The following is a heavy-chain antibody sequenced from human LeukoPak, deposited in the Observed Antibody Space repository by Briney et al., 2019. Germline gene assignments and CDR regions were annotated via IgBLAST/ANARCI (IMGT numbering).Heavy chain of an antibody. V-gene: IGHV1-69*06. J-gene: IGHJ6*03. D-gene: IGHD3-10*01. CDR1: GGTFSSYA. CDR2: IIPIFGTA. CDR3: ARGRVITMVRGVHTPGPQYYYYMDV. Sequence: SVKVSCKASGGTFSSYAISWVRQAPGQGLEWMGGIIPIFGTANYAQKFQGRVTITADKSTSTAYMELSSLRSEDTAVYYCARGRVITMVRGVHTPGPQYYYYMDVWGKGTTVTVSS.